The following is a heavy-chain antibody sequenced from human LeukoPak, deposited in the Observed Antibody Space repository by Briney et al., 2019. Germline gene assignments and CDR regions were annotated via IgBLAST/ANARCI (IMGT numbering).Heavy chain of an antibody. CDR3: ATSGSYRFDY. V-gene: IGHV3-48*02. J-gene: IGHJ4*02. D-gene: IGHD1-26*01. Sequence: GGSLRLSCAASEFTFSTYSMNWVRQAPGKGLEWVSFISGSSSTIYYADSVKGRFTISRDNAQNSLYLQMNSLRDEGTAVYYCATSGSYRFDYWGQGTLVTVSS. CDR1: EFTFSTYS. CDR2: ISGSSSTI.